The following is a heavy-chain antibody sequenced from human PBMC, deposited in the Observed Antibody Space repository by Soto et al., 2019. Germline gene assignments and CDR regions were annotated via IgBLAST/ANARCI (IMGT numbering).Heavy chain of an antibody. CDR2: ISGSGGST. CDR3: ATDSSETRGYYYYVMDV. V-gene: IGHV3-23*01. CDR1: GFTFSSYA. Sequence: EVQLLESGGGLVQPGGSLRLSCAASGFTFSSYAMSWVRQAPGKGLEWVSAISGSGGSTYYADSVKGRFTISRDNSKNTLYLQMNSLRAEDTAVSYCATDSSETRGYYYYVMDVWGQGTTVTVSS. J-gene: IGHJ6*02. D-gene: IGHD3-22*01.